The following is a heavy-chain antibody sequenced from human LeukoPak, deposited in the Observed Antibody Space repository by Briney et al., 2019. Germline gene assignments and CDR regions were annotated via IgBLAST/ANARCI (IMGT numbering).Heavy chain of an antibody. CDR3: AREASYSSSWATFDF. Sequence: GGSLRLSCAASGFTFSTYNMNWVRQAPGKGLERVSFISLSSTTIYYADSVKGRFTISRDNAKNSLYLQMNSLRAEDTAVYYCAREASYSSSWATFDFWGQGILVTVSS. CDR2: ISLSSTTI. CDR1: GFTFSTYN. J-gene: IGHJ4*02. D-gene: IGHD6-13*01. V-gene: IGHV3-48*01.